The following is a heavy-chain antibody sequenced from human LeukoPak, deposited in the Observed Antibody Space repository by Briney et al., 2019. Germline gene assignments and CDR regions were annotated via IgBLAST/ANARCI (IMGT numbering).Heavy chain of an antibody. CDR3: ARQVTGYSPGYFDY. V-gene: IGHV4-39*01. Sequence: PSETLSLTCTVSGGSISSSSYYWGWIRQPPGKGLEWIGSIYYSGSTYYNPSLKSRVTISVDTSKNQFSLKLSSVTAADTAVYYCARQVTGYSPGYFDYWGQGTLVTVSS. J-gene: IGHJ4*02. D-gene: IGHD3-9*01. CDR2: IYYSGST. CDR1: GGSISSSSYY.